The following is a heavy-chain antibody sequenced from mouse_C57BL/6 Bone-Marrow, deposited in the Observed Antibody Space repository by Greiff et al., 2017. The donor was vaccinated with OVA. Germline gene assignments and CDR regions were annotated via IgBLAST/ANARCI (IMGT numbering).Heavy chain of an antibody. CDR3: ARYPYYYGSSPYAMDY. Sequence: EVKLMESGGGLVQPGGSLSLSCAASGFTFTDYYMSWVRQPPGKALEWLGFLRNKANGYTTEYSASVKGRFTISRDNSQSILYLQMNALRAEDSATYYCARYPYYYGSSPYAMDYWGQGTSVTVSS. D-gene: IGHD1-1*01. V-gene: IGHV7-3*01. CDR1: GFTFTDYY. J-gene: IGHJ4*01. CDR2: LRNKANGYTT.